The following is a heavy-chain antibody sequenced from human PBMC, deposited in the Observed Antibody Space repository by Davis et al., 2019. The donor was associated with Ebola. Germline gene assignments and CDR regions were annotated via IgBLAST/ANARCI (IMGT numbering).Heavy chain of an antibody. CDR3: ARALSSTYDYYMDV. D-gene: IGHD2-2*01. V-gene: IGHV1-2*04. CDR2: INPKSGVT. CDR1: GYTFNDYY. Sequence: AASVKVSCKASGYTFNDYYIHWVRQAPGQGLEWMGWINPKSGVTKYAQQFQDWVTMTRDTSITTAYVELSGLTSDDTAIYYCARALSSTYDYYMDVWGKGSAVTVSS. J-gene: IGHJ6*03.